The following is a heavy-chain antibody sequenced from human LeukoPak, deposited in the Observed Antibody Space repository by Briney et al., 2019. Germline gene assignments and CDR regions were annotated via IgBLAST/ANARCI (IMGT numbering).Heavy chain of an antibody. D-gene: IGHD6-13*01. CDR2: INPNSGGT. Sequence: ASVKVSCTASGYTFTGYYMHWVRQAPGQGLEWMGWINPNSGGTNYAQKFQGRVTMTRDTSISTAYMELSRLRSDDTAVYYCARRGIAAVGFDPWGQGTLVTVSS. CDR1: GYTFTGYY. J-gene: IGHJ5*02. CDR3: ARRGIAAVGFDP. V-gene: IGHV1-2*02.